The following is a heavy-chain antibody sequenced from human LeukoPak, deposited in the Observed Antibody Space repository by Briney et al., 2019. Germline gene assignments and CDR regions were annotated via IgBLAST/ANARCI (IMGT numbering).Heavy chain of an antibody. Sequence: GGSLRLSCAASGFSFSTYEMNWVRQAPGKGLEWVSYISSSGSTIYYADSVKGRFTISRDNAKNSLYLQMNSLRAEDTAVYYCARGYCSGGSCYGPGYWGQGTLVTVSS. CDR2: ISSSGSTI. D-gene: IGHD2-15*01. J-gene: IGHJ4*02. V-gene: IGHV3-48*03. CDR1: GFSFSTYE. CDR3: ARGYCSGGSCYGPGY.